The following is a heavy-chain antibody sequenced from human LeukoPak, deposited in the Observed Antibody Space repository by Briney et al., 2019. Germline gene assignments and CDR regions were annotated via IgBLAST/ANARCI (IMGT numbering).Heavy chain of an antibody. J-gene: IGHJ6*03. Sequence: ASVKVSCKASGGTFTSYYMHWVRQAPGQGLEWMGIINPSGGSTSYAQKFQGRVTMTRDMSTSTVYMELSSLRSEDTAVYYCARGLLLLLRSYYMDVWGKGTTVTVSS. CDR1: GGTFTSYY. CDR2: INPSGGST. D-gene: IGHD2-15*01. V-gene: IGHV1-46*01. CDR3: ARGLLLLLRSYYMDV.